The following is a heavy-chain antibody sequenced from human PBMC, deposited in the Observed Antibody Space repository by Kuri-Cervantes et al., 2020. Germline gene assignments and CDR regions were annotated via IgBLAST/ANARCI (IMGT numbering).Heavy chain of an antibody. D-gene: IGHD4-11*01. V-gene: IGHV4-34*01. CDR3: ARSSPVTTGDAFDI. CDR2: INHSGST. Sequence: GSLRLSCAVYGGSFSGYCWSWIRQPPGKGLEWIGEINHSGSTNYNPSLKSRVTMSVDTSKNQFSLKLSSVTAADTAVYYCARSSPVTTGDAFDIWGQGTMVTVSS. CDR1: GGSFSGYC. J-gene: IGHJ3*02.